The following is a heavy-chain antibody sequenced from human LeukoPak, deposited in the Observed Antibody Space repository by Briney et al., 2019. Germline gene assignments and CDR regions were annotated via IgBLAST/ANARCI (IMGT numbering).Heavy chain of an antibody. CDR3: ARALSASGGMDV. CDR1: GFTFSRYW. J-gene: IGHJ6*02. Sequence: GGSLRLSCAASGFTFSRYWMNWVRQAPETGMEWVANIKQDGSDKYSVDSVKDRFTISRDNAKNSLYLRMNNLRAEDTAVYYCARALSASGGMDVWGQGTTVTVSS. V-gene: IGHV3-7*04. D-gene: IGHD3-10*01. CDR2: IKQDGSDK.